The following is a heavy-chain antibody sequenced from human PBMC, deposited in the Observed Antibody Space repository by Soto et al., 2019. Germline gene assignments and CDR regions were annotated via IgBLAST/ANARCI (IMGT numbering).Heavy chain of an antibody. CDR3: ARAGYSYGYDY. Sequence: EVQLVESGGGLIQPGGSLRLSCAASGFTFTSNYMSWVRQAPGKGLEWVSVMYTGGSTYYADSVKGRFTLSRDSSKSTLYLQMTSLRAEDTAVYYCARAGYSYGYDYWGQGTLVTVSS. V-gene: IGHV3-53*01. D-gene: IGHD5-18*01. J-gene: IGHJ4*02. CDR1: GFTFTSNY. CDR2: MYTGGST.